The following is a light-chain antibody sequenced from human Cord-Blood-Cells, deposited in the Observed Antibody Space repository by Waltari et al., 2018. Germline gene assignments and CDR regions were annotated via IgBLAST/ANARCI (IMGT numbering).Light chain of an antibody. CDR1: QSISSY. CDR2: AAS. CDR3: QQSYSTPRT. J-gene: IGKJ1*01. Sequence: DIQMTQSPSSLSASVGDIVTITWRASQSISSYLNWYQQKPGKAPKLLIYAASSLQSGVPSRFSGSGSVTDFTLTISSLQPEDFATYYCQQSYSTPRTFGQGTKVEIK. V-gene: IGKV1-39*01.